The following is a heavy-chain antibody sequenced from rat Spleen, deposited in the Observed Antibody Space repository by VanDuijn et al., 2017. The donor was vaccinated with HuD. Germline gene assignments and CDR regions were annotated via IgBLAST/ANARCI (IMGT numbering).Heavy chain of an antibody. CDR2: IWTGGST. CDR1: GFSLTSSH. Sequence: QVQLKESGPGLVQPSQTLSLTCTVSGFSLTSSHVNWVRQPTGKGLEWMGVIWTGGSTDYNSALKSRLSISRDTSKSQVFLTMNSLQTDDTAVYYCFLSGEGYWGQGVMVTVSS. V-gene: IGHV2-30*01. D-gene: IGHD1-1*01. CDR3: FLSGEGY. J-gene: IGHJ2*01.